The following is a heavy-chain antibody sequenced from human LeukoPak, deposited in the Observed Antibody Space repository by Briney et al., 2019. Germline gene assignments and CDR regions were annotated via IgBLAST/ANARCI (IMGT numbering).Heavy chain of an antibody. V-gene: IGHV3-74*01. J-gene: IGHJ4*02. Sequence: GGSLRLSCAASGFTFSNHWMHWVRQAPGKGLVWVSRINSDMSSTNYADSVKGRFTISRGNAKNTLYLQMNSLRAEDTAVYYCAMGPYYYDSSGYYYWGQGTLVTVSS. CDR2: INSDMSST. CDR1: GFTFSNHW. CDR3: AMGPYYYDSSGYYY. D-gene: IGHD3-22*01.